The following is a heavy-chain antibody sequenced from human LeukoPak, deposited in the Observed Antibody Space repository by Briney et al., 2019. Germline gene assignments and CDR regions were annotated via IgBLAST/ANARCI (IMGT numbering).Heavy chain of an antibody. CDR3: ARVSGHSGSP. CDR1: GFTVSSNY. D-gene: IGHD5-12*01. J-gene: IGHJ5*02. CDR2: ISSSGYTI. Sequence: PGGSLRLSCAASGFTVSSNYMSWVRQAPGKGLEWVSYISSSGYTIYYADSVKGRFTISRDNAKNSLYLQMNSLRAEDTAVYYCARVSGHSGSPWGQGTLVTVAS. V-gene: IGHV3-48*03.